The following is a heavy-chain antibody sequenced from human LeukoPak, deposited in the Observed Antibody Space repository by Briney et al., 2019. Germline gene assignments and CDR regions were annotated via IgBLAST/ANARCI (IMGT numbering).Heavy chain of an antibody. CDR1: GGSISSSSYY. Sequence: MSSETLSLTCTVSGGSISSSSYYWGWIRQPPGKGLEWIGSIYYSGSTYYNPSLKSRVTISVDTAKNQFSLKLSSVTAGDTAVYYCARAPSDSSGYSSYYYYMDVWGKGTTVTISS. V-gene: IGHV4-39*07. D-gene: IGHD3-22*01. CDR2: IYYSGST. J-gene: IGHJ6*03. CDR3: ARAPSDSSGYSSYYYYMDV.